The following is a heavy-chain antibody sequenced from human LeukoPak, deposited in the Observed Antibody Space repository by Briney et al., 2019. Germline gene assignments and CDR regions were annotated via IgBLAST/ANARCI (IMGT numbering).Heavy chain of an antibody. D-gene: IGHD3-16*01. J-gene: IGHJ4*02. Sequence: GGSLRLSCAASGFTFSSYAMSWVRPAPGKGLEWVSAISGSGGSTYHADSVKGRFTISRDNSKNTLYLQMNSLRAEDTAVYYCANGGDYFDYWGQGTLVTVSS. CDR3: ANGGDYFDY. V-gene: IGHV3-23*01. CDR1: GFTFSSYA. CDR2: ISGSGGST.